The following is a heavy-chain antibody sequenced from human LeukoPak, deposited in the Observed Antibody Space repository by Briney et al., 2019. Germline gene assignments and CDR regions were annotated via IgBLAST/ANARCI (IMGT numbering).Heavy chain of an antibody. D-gene: IGHD3-10*01. J-gene: IGHJ4*02. CDR1: GFTFSSYS. CDR3: ARDILSTMVRGEGGYFDY. V-gene: IGHV3-21*01. Sequence: GGSLRLSCAASGFTFSSYSMNWVRQAPGKGLEWVSSISSSSSYIYYADSVKGRFTISRDNAKNSLYLQMNSLRAEDTAVYYCARDILSTMVRGEGGYFDYWGQGTLVTVSS. CDR2: ISSSSSYI.